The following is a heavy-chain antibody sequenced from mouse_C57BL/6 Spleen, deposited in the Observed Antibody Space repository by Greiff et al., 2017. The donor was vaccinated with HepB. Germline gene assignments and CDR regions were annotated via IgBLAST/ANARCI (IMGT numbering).Heavy chain of an antibody. CDR2: IDPEDGDT. J-gene: IGHJ2*01. CDR1: GFNIKDYY. D-gene: IGHD2-4*01. CDR3: TSSYYYYDYFDY. V-gene: IGHV14-1*01. Sequence: EVQLQQSGAELVRPGASVKLSCTASGFNIKDYYMHWVKQRPEQGLEWIGRIDPEDGDTEYAPKFQGKATMTADTSSNTAYLQLSSLTSEDTAVYYCTSSYYYYDYFDYWGQGTTLTVAS.